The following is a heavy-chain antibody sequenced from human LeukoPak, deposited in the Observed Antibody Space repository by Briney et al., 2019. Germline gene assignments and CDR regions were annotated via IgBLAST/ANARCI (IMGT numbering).Heavy chain of an antibody. Sequence: GGTLRLSCTASGFTLRDYWMHWVRQVPAKRLVWVSRISGDGSVTNYADSVQGRFTISRDNAKNILYLQINSLRSGDTAVYYCARYSSSSGGAAYYLDYWGHGTLVTVSS. CDR1: GFTLRDYW. J-gene: IGHJ4*01. CDR3: ARYSSSSGGAAYYLDY. D-gene: IGHD6-6*01. V-gene: IGHV3-74*01. CDR2: ISGDGSVT.